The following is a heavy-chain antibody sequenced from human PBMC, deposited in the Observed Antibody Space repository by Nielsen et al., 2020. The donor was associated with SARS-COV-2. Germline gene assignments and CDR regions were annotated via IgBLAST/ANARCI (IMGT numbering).Heavy chain of an antibody. CDR1: GFSFKNHA. D-gene: IGHD3-9*01. J-gene: IGHJ4*02. CDR3: AKPSVDIVPGNYYFFDD. Sequence: GESLKISCAASGFSFKNHAMTWVRQTPGKGLEWVAGVSVSGDYTTYASSVKGRFTISRDNSKNTVYLQINSLTAECPAVYYFAKPSVDIVPGNYYFFDDWGQGTLVTVSS. V-gene: IGHV3-23*01. CDR2: VSVSGDYT.